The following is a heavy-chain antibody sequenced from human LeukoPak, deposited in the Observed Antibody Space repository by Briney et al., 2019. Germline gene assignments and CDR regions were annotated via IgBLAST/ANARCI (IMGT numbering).Heavy chain of an antibody. D-gene: IGHD6-19*01. CDR1: GGSVSSSSYY. CDR2: IYYSGSS. CDR3: ATNGWYCLDH. Sequence: SETLSLTCTVSGGSVSSSSYYWGWIRQPPGKGLEWIGSIYYSGSSYYNPSLQSRVTISVDRSNNHFSLRLTSVTAADTAVYYCATNGWYCLDHWGQGALVTVSS. V-gene: IGHV4-39*02. J-gene: IGHJ1*01.